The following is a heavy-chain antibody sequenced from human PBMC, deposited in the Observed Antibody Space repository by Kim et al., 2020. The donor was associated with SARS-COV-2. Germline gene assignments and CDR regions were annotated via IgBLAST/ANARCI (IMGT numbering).Heavy chain of an antibody. CDR3: ARDRQDYTGGGYFDL. J-gene: IGHJ2*01. CDR2: ISSSSSYI. Sequence: GGSLRLSCAASGFTFSSYSMNWVRQAPGKGLEWVSSISSSSSYIYYADSVKGRFTISRDNAKNSLYLQMNSLRAEDTAVYYCARDRQDYTGGGYFDLWGRGTLVTVSS. D-gene: IGHD4-4*01. CDR1: GFTFSSYS. V-gene: IGHV3-21*01.